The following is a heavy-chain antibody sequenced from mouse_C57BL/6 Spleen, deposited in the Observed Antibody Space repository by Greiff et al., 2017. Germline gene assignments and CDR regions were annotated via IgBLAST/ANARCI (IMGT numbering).Heavy chain of an antibody. V-gene: IGHV5-4*01. CDR1: GFTFSSYA. D-gene: IGHD2-3*01. CDR2: ISDGGSYT. CDR3: ARDKNWLLTFDY. J-gene: IGHJ2*01. Sequence: EVQLVESGGGLVKPGGSLKLSCAASGFTFSSYAMSWVRQTPEKRLEWVATISDGGSYTYYPDNVKGRFTISRDNAKNNLYLQMSHLKSEDTAMYYCARDKNWLLTFDYWGQGTTLTVSS.